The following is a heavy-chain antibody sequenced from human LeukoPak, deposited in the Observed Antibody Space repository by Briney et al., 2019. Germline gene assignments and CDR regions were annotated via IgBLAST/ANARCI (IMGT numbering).Heavy chain of an antibody. J-gene: IGHJ5*02. CDR3: AKDSLPRLAYCGGDCYSLYNWFDP. CDR1: GFTFSSYG. Sequence: GGSLRLSCAASGFTFSSYGMHWVRQAPGKGLEGVAVISYDGSNKYYADSVKGRFTISRDNSKNTLYLQMNSLRAEDTAVYYCAKDSLPRLAYCGGDCYSLYNWFDPWGQGTLVTVSS. CDR2: ISYDGSNK. V-gene: IGHV3-30*18. D-gene: IGHD2-21*02.